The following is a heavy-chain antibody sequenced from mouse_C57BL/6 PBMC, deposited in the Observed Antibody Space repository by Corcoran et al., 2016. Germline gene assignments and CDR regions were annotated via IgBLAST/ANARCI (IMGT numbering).Heavy chain of an antibody. CDR2: IYPGAGDT. CDR3: ARRDYGNSYYYAMDY. CDR1: GYAFSSYW. J-gene: IGHJ4*01. V-gene: IGHV1-80*01. Sequence: QVQLQQSGAELVKPGASVTISCKASGYAFSSYWMNWVKQRPGKGLEWIGQIYPGAGDTNYNGKFKGKATLTADKSSSTAYMQLSSLTSEDSAVYFCARRDYGNSYYYAMDYWGQGTSVTVSS. D-gene: IGHD2-1*01.